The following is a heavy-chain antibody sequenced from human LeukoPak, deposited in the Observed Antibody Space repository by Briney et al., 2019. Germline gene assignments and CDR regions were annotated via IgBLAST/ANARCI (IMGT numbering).Heavy chain of an antibody. J-gene: IGHJ6*02. V-gene: IGHV1-3*01. Sequence: PGASVKVSCKASGYTFTSYAMHWVRQAPGQRLEWMRWINAGNGNTKYSQKFQGRVTITRDTSASTAYMELSSLRSEDTAVYYCARFSTVTKDYYYYGMDVWGQGTTVTVSS. D-gene: IGHD4-17*01. CDR2: INAGNGNT. CDR1: GYTFTSYA. CDR3: ARFSTVTKDYYYYGMDV.